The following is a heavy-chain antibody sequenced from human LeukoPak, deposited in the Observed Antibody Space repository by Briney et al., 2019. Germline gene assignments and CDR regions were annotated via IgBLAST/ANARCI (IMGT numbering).Heavy chain of an antibody. V-gene: IGHV1-18*01. D-gene: IGHD5-18*01. CDR3: ARDRRLWLYFDY. J-gene: IGHJ4*02. Sequence: ASVKVSCKASGYTFTSYGISWVRQAPGQGLEWMGWISAYNGNTNYAQKLQGRVTMTTDTSTSTAYMEPRSLRSDDTAVYYCARDRRLWLYFDYWGQGTLVTVSS. CDR2: ISAYNGNT. CDR1: GYTFTSYG.